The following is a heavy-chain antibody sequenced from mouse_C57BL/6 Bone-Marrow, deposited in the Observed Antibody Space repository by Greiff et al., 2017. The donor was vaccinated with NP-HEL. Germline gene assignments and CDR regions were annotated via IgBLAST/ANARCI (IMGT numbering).Heavy chain of an antibody. V-gene: IGHV1-81*01. CDR3: ARKTAQGLYFDY. D-gene: IGHD3-2*02. CDR2: IYPRSGNT. J-gene: IGHJ2*01. Sequence: QVQLKQSGAELARPGASVKLSCKASGYTFTSYGISWVKQRTGQGLEWIGEIYPRSGNTYYNEKFKGKATLTADKSSSTAYMELRSLTSEDSAVYFCARKTAQGLYFDYWGQGTTLTVSS. CDR1: GYTFTSYG.